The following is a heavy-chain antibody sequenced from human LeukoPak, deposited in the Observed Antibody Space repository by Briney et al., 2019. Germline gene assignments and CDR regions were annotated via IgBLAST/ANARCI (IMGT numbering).Heavy chain of an antibody. D-gene: IGHD6-19*01. CDR1: GFTFSSYW. Sequence: PGGSLRLSCAASGFTFSSYWMSWVRQAPGKGLEWVSAISGSGGSTYYADSVKGRFTISRDNSKNTLYLQMNSLRAEDTAVYYCAKDHIAVAGRRAFDYWGQGTLVTVSS. V-gene: IGHV3-23*01. CDR3: AKDHIAVAGRRAFDY. J-gene: IGHJ4*02. CDR2: ISGSGGST.